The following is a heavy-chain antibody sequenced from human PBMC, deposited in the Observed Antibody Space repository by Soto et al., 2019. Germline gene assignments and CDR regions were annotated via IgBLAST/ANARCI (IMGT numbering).Heavy chain of an antibody. D-gene: IGHD2-15*01. V-gene: IGHV4-30-4*01. CDR2: IYYTGST. CDR3: ASVTRYCSGGGCTPNWFDP. CDR1: GGSISSGDSY. J-gene: IGHJ5*02. Sequence: QVQLQESGPGLVKPSQTLSLTCTVSGGSISSGDSYWSWIRQPPGKGLEWIGYIYYTGSTYYSPSLKSRLTISINTSKNHFSLKLNSVTAADTAVYYCASVTRYCSGGGCTPNWFDPWGQGTLVTVS.